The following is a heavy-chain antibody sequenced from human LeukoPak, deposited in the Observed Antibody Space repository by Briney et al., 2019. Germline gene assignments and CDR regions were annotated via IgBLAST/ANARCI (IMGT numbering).Heavy chain of an antibody. Sequence: GGSLRLSCTVSGFTASSNSMSWVRQAPGKGLEWVSFIYSDNTHYSDSVKGRFTISRDNSKNTLYLQMNSLRAEDTAVYYCARRAGAYSHPYDYWGQGTLVTVSS. V-gene: IGHV3-53*01. CDR1: GFTASSNS. CDR3: ARRAGAYSHPYDY. J-gene: IGHJ4*02. CDR2: IYSDNT. D-gene: IGHD4/OR15-4a*01.